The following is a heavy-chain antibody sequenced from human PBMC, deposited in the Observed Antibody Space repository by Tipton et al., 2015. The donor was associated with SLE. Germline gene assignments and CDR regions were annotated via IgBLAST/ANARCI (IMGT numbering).Heavy chain of an antibody. D-gene: IGHD6-25*01. CDR2: ISSSSNYI. Sequence: SLRLSCAASGFMFSRYRMNWVRQAPGKGLEWVSSISSSSNYIYYADSMKGRFTISRDNAKNSLYLQMSSLRAEDTAVYYCARVVSDSGWNYWGQGTLVTVSS. V-gene: IGHV3-21*03. CDR1: GFMFSRYR. CDR3: ARVVSDSGWNY. J-gene: IGHJ4*02.